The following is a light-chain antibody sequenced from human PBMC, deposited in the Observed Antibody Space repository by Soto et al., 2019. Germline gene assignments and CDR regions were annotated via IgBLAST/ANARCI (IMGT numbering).Light chain of an antibody. V-gene: IGKV3-15*01. CDR1: QSVSSD. Sequence: VVTQSPATLSVFPGETATLSCRASQSVSSDLSWYQQRPGQAPRLLSYGASTRATGIPATFRGSGSGTEFRLTISSMQSEDFATYYCQQYNTWHPKMAFGRGTKVEIK. CDR3: QQYNTWHPKMA. CDR2: GAS. J-gene: IGKJ1*01.